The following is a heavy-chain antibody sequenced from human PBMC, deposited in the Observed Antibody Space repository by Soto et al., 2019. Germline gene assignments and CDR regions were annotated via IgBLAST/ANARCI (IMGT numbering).Heavy chain of an antibody. CDR2: IYSGGST. Sequence: GGSLRLSCAASGFTVSSNYMSWVRQAPGKGLEWVSVIYSGGSTYYADSVKGRFTISRDNSKNTLYLQMNSLRAEDTAVYYCARRYCSSTSCYSLYFDYWGQGTLVTVSS. CDR3: ARRYCSSTSCYSLYFDY. CDR1: GFTVSSNY. V-gene: IGHV3-53*01. J-gene: IGHJ4*02. D-gene: IGHD2-2*01.